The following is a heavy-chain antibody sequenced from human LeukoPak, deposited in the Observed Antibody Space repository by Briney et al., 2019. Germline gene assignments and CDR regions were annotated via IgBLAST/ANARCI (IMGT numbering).Heavy chain of an antibody. CDR2: INSDGINT. D-gene: IGHD3-10*01. CDR3: ARGRVNYGSGSYLSFYMDV. CDR1: GFTFSNYW. J-gene: IGHJ6*03. Sequence: PGGSLRLSCAASGFTFSNYWMHWVRQAPGKGLVWVSRINSDGINTSYADSVKGRFTISRDNAKNTLNLQMNSLRAEDTAVYYCARGRVNYGSGSYLSFYMDVWGKGTTVTISS. V-gene: IGHV3-74*01.